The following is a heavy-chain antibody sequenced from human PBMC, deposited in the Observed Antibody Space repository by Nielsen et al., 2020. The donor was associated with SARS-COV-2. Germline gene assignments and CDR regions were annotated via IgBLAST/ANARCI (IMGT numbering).Heavy chain of an antibody. CDR1: GFTFSSYS. CDR2: ISISSSSF. CDR3: ARDYGYAGIVVVVAALVGDYGMDV. J-gene: IGHJ6*02. Sequence: GESLKISCAASGFTFSSYSMNWVRQAPGKGLEWVSSISISSSSFYYTDSVRGRFTISRDNAKNTLYLQMNSLRAEDTAVYYCARDYGYAGIVVVVAALVGDYGMDVWGQGTTVTVSS. V-gene: IGHV3-21*01. D-gene: IGHD2-15*01.